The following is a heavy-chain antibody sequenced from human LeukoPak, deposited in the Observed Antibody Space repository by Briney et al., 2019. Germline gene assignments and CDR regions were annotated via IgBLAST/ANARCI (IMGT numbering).Heavy chain of an antibody. D-gene: IGHD7-27*01. J-gene: IGHJ4*02. CDR1: GYTFTSYD. V-gene: IGHV1-8*01. CDR3: VRTPPNWGADY. Sequence: ASVNVSCKASGYTFTSYDINWVRQATGQGFEWKGWMSPKSGNTGYAQQFQGRVTMTSNTAISTAYMELSSLRSEDTAVYYCVRTPPNWGADYWGQGTLVTVSS. CDR2: MSPKSGNT.